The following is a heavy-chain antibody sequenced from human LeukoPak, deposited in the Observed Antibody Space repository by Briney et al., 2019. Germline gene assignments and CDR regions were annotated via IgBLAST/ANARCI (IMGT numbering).Heavy chain of an antibody. J-gene: IGHJ4*02. CDR2: TSTYNGIT. CDR3: AREVWGPEY. D-gene: IGHD1-14*01. Sequence: ASVKVSCKASGYTFTSFGITWVRQAPGQGLEWLGWTSTYNGITHYSQKLQGRLTMTTDTSTSTAYMELRSLRSDDTAVYYCAREVWGPEYWGQGTLVTVSS. V-gene: IGHV1-18*01. CDR1: GYTFTSFG.